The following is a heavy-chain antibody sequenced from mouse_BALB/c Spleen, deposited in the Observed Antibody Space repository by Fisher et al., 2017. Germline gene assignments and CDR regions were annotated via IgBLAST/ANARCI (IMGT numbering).Heavy chain of an antibody. V-gene: IGHV5-9-3*01. J-gene: IGHJ4*01. D-gene: IGHD1-2*01. Sequence: RFTISRDNAKNTLYLQMSSLRSEDTAMYYCARHGPTTALYYYAMDYWGQGTSVTVSS. CDR3: ARHGPTTALYYYAMDY.